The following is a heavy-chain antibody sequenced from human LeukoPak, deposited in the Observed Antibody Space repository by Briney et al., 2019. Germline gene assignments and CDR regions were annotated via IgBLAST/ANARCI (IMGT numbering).Heavy chain of an antibody. D-gene: IGHD6-19*01. CDR1: GGSTSRRSYY. CDR3: ARTSSSGLVGGYYFDY. CDR2: IFYSGST. Sequence: PSETLSLTAPFPGGSTSRRSYYWGWIRQPPGKGLEWIGNIFYSGSTYYNPSLKSRVTISVDTSKNQFSLKLSSVTAADTAVYYCARTSSSGLVGGYYFDYWGQGTLVTVSS. V-gene: IGHV4-39*07. J-gene: IGHJ4*02.